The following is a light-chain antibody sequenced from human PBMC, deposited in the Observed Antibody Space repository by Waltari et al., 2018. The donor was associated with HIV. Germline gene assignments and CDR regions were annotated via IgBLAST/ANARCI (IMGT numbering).Light chain of an antibody. J-gene: IGLJ1*01. CDR1: SGSIASNH. V-gene: IGLV6-57*03. Sequence: NFMLTQPHSVSESPGKTVTISCARSSGSIASNHVQWYQQRPGSAPTPVIYVDNQSPSGVPDRFSGSIDSSSNSASLTISELRTEDAADDYCQSYDNANPSIFGTGTRVTVL. CDR2: VDN. CDR3: QSYDNANPSI.